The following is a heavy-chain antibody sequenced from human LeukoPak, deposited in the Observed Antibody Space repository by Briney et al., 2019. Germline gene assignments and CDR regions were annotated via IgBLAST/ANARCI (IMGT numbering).Heavy chain of an antibody. Sequence: GGSVRLSCSASGFTFSSFWMGRVRPAPGKGAGGVANIKQDGSEKYQVVPVKVRFTISRDNATNSLYLQMNSLRAEDTAVYYCAAQYYDFCSGRYFDDWGRGALLIVAS. V-gene: IGHV3-7*01. D-gene: IGHD3-3*01. J-gene: IGHJ4*02. CDR1: GFTFSSFW. CDR2: IKQDGSEK. CDR3: AAQYYDFCSGRYFDD.